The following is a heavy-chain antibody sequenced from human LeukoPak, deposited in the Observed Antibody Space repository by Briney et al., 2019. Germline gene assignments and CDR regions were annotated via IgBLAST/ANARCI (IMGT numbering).Heavy chain of an antibody. V-gene: IGHV3-48*02. Sequence: GDSLTLSCAASGFTFSSYSMNWVRQAPGKGLEWVSYISSSSRSIYYADSVKGRFTISRDNANNSLSLQMNSLRDEDTAVYYCVLGSPFDYWGQGTLVTVSS. J-gene: IGHJ4*02. CDR2: ISSSSRSI. CDR1: GFTFSSYS. D-gene: IGHD3-10*01. CDR3: VLGSPFDY.